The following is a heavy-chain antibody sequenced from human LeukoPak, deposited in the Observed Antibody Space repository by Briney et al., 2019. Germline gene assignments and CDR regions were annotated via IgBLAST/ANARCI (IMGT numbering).Heavy chain of an antibody. CDR2: ISGSGGST. CDR1: GFTFSSYA. J-gene: IGHJ5*02. D-gene: IGHD3-3*01. V-gene: IGHV3-23*01. CDR3: AKAPYYDFWSGYSWRFDP. Sequence: GGSLRLSCAASGFTFSSYAMSWVRQAPGKGLEWVSAISGSGGSTYYADSVKGRFTISRDNSKNTLYLQMNSLRAEDTAVYYCAKAPYYDFWSGYSWRFDPWGQGTLVTVSS.